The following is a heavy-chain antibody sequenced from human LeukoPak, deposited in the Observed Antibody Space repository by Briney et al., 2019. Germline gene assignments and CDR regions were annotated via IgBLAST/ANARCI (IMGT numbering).Heavy chain of an antibody. J-gene: IGHJ4*02. Sequence: GESLKISCKGSGYSFTSYWIGWVRQMPGEGLEWMGIIYPGDSDTRYSPSFQGQVTISADKSISTAYLQWSSLKASDTAMYYCASSYSGSSYYFDYWGQGTLVTVSS. CDR2: IYPGDSDT. D-gene: IGHD1-26*01. CDR1: GYSFTSYW. CDR3: ASSYSGSSYYFDY. V-gene: IGHV5-51*01.